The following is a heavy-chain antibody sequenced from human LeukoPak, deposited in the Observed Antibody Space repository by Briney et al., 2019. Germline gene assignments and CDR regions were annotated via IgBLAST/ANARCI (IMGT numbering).Heavy chain of an antibody. CDR3: ARYTSGRFDY. Sequence: SQTLSLTRAISGDSVSSNSSTWDWVRQSPSRGLEWLGRTYYRSKWYNEYVESVKSRMTINPDTSKNQFSLQLTSVTPDDTALYYCARYTSGRFDYWGQGTLVTVSS. CDR1: GDSVSSNSST. D-gene: IGHD6-19*01. J-gene: IGHJ4*02. V-gene: IGHV6-1*01. CDR2: TYYRSKWYN.